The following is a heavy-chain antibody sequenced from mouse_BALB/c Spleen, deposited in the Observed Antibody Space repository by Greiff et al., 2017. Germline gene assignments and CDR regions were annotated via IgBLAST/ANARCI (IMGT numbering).Heavy chain of an antibody. CDR1: GYTFTSYY. V-gene: IGHV1S81*02. Sequence: QVQLKESGAELVKPGASVKLSCKASGYTFTSYYMYWVKQRPGQGLEWIGEINPSNGGTNFNEKFKSKATLTVDKSSSTAYMQLSSLTSEDSAVYYCTRRLRSWFAYWGQGTLVTVSA. CDR2: INPSNGGT. CDR3: TRRLRSWFAY. D-gene: IGHD1-1*01. J-gene: IGHJ3*01.